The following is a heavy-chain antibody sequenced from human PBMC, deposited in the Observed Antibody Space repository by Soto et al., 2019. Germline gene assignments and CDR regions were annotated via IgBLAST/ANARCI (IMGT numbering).Heavy chain of an antibody. Sequence: QVQLQESGPGLVKPSGTLSLTCAVSGGSISNNTWWSWVRQPPGKGLEWIVEIYHSGLTNYNPSLKSRVSISVDKSKNQCSLRLGSVTAADMAVYYCARDPVAVAGTSLFGWGQGTLVTVSS. CDR2: IYHSGLT. D-gene: IGHD6-19*01. CDR3: ARDPVAVAGTSLFG. J-gene: IGHJ4*02. CDR1: GGSISNNTW. V-gene: IGHV4-4*02.